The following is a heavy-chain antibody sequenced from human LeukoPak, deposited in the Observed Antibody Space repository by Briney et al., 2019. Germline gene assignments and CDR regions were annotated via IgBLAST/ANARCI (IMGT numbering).Heavy chain of an antibody. CDR2: ISYDGSNK. D-gene: IGHD1-1*01. V-gene: IGHV3-30*09. CDR3: ARAYTPYYYYYYGMDV. CDR1: GFTFSSYA. Sequence: GGSLRLSCAASGFTFSSYAMHWVRQAPGKGLEWVAVISYDGSNKYYADSVKGRFAISRDNSKNTLYLQMNSLRAEDTAVYYCARAYTPYYYYYYGMDVWAKGPRSPSP. J-gene: IGHJ6*02.